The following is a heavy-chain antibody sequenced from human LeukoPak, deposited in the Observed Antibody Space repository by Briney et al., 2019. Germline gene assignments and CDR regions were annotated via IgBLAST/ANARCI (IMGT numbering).Heavy chain of an antibody. CDR1: GGSISGYY. V-gene: IGHV4-34*01. CDR2: INHSGST. D-gene: IGHD2-2*01. J-gene: IGHJ6*03. Sequence: PSETLSLTCTVSGGSISGYYWSWIRQPPGKGLEWIGEINHSGSTNYNPSLKSRVTISVDRSKNQFSLKLSSVTAADTAVYYCARPRGDIVVVPAAMEYYYYYYMDVWGKGTTVTVSS. CDR3: ARPRGDIVVVPAAMEYYYYYYMDV.